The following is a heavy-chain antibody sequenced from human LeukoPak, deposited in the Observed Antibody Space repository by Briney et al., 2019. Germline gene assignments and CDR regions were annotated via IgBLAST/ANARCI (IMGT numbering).Heavy chain of an antibody. Sequence: PSQTLSLTSTVSGDSISSGDYYWSWIRQPPGKGLEWIGYIYYSGSTNYNPSLKSRVTISVDTSKNQFSLKLSSVTAADTAVYYCARGYYDFWSGYYSLWGQGTLVTVSS. J-gene: IGHJ4*02. CDR3: ARGYYDFWSGYYSL. CDR1: GDSISSGDYY. CDR2: IYYSGST. D-gene: IGHD3-3*01. V-gene: IGHV4-30-4*08.